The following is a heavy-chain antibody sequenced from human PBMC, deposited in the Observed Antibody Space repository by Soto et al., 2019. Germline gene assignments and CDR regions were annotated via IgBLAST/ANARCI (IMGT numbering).Heavy chain of an antibody. Sequence: GGSLRLSCAASGFTFSSYWMSWVRQAPGKGLEWVANIKQDGSEKYHVDSVKGRFTISRDNAKNSLYLQMNSLRAEDTAVYYCARLPVSAAGTAFDIWGQGTMVTVSS. D-gene: IGHD6-13*01. CDR2: IKQDGSEK. V-gene: IGHV3-7*01. CDR3: ARLPVSAAGTAFDI. J-gene: IGHJ3*02. CDR1: GFTFSSYW.